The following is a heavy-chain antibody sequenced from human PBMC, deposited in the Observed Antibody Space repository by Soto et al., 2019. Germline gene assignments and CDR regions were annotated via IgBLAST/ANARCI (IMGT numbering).Heavy chain of an antibody. D-gene: IGHD5-18*01. CDR3: ARQAYGYFYNYGVDV. CDR2: VYYTGPT. Sequence: LETLSLTCTVSGGSISSGTSYWGWVRQPPGKGLEWIGNVYYTGPTYYNPSLKSRVTMAVDTSKNQFSLKLSSVTAADTAVYYCARQAYGYFYNYGVDVWGQGTTVTVSS. CDR1: GGSISSGTSY. J-gene: IGHJ6*02. V-gene: IGHV4-39*01.